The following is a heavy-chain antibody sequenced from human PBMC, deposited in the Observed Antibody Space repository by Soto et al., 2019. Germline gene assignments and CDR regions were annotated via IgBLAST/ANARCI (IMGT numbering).Heavy chain of an antibody. J-gene: IGHJ4*02. CDR2: IKQGGSEK. CDR3: VRGYSDYTDYFDY. D-gene: IGHD4-17*01. Sequence: EVQLVESGGGLVQPGGSLRLSCTTSGFSFSSFWMIWVRQAPGKGLEWVAIIKQGGSEKHYVDSVKGRFTVSRDNAEKSLYLQMDSLRPDDTAVYYCVRGYSDYTDYFDYWGQGALVTVSS. CDR1: GFSFSSFW. V-gene: IGHV3-7*03.